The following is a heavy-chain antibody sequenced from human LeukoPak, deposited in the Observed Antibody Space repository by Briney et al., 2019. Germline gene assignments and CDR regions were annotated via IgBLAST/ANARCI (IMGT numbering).Heavy chain of an antibody. CDR2: ISSSSTYI. J-gene: IGHJ3*02. V-gene: IGHV3-21*01. Sequence: GGSLRLSCAASGFTFSSYSMNWVRQAPGKGLEWVSSISSSSTYIYYAGSVKGRFTISRDNAKNSLYLQMNSLRADDTAVYYCAREAYGAFDIWGQGTMVTVSS. D-gene: IGHD4-17*01. CDR3: AREAYGAFDI. CDR1: GFTFSSYS.